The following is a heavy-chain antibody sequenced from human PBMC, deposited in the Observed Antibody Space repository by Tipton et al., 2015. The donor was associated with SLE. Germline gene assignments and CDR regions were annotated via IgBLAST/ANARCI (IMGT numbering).Heavy chain of an antibody. V-gene: IGHV3-30-3*01. Sequence: SLRLSCAASGFTFSSYWMSWVRQAPGKGLEWVAVISYDGSNKYYADSVKGRFTISRDNSKNTLYLQMNSLRAEDTAVYYCASPPEGYWYFDLWGRGTLVTVSS. J-gene: IGHJ2*01. CDR1: GFTFSSYW. CDR2: ISYDGSNK. CDR3: ASPPEGYWYFDL. D-gene: IGHD1-14*01.